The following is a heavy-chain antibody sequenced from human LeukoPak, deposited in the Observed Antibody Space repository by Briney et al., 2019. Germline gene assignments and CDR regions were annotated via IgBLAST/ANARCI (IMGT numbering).Heavy chain of an antibody. CDR1: GGTFSSYA. Sequence: SVKVSCKASGGTFSSYAISWVRQAPGQGLEWMGGIIPIFGTANYAQKFQGRVTITADESTSTAYMELSSLRSEDTAVYYCARGEAIYDILTGYYPDPXDXXGQGTLVTVS. CDR2: IIPIFGTA. CDR3: ARGEAIYDILTGYYPDPXDX. V-gene: IGHV1-69*01. J-gene: IGHJ4*02. D-gene: IGHD3-9*01.